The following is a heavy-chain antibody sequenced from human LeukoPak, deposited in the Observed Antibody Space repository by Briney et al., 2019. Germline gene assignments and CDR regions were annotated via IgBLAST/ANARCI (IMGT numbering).Heavy chain of an antibody. Sequence: ASVKVSCTPSGYSFTVYYMHWVRQAPGQGLEWMGWVNPKNGGTNYPQKFQGRVTMTTDTSVGTAYMELSSLASDDTAVYYCARRGAYFDYWGQGTLVTVSS. CDR1: GYSFTVYY. V-gene: IGHV1-2*02. CDR3: ARRGAYFDY. CDR2: VNPKNGGT. J-gene: IGHJ4*02.